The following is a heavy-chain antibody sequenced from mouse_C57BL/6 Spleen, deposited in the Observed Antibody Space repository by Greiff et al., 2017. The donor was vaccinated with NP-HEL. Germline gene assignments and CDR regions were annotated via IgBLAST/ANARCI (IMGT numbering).Heavy chain of an antibody. J-gene: IGHJ2*01. D-gene: IGHD4-1*02. CDR2: IYPRSGNT. Sequence: QVQLKESGAELARPGASVKLSCKASGYTFTSYGISWVKQRTGQGLEWIGEIYPRSGNTYYNEKFKGKATLTADKSSSTAYMELRSLTSEDSAVYFCAQLGPYYFDYWGQGTTLTVSS. V-gene: IGHV1-81*01. CDR3: AQLGPYYFDY. CDR1: GYTFTSYG.